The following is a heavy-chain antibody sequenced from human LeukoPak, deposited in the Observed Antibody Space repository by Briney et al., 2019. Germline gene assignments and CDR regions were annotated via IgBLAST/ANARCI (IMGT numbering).Heavy chain of an antibody. D-gene: IGHD3-22*01. Sequence: ASVKVSCKASGYTFTGYYMHWVRQAPGQGLEWMGRINPNSGSTNYAQKFQGRVTMTRDTSISTAYMELSRLRSDDTAVYYCASFTYYYDSSGYPWFDPWGQGTLVTVSS. J-gene: IGHJ5*02. V-gene: IGHV1-2*06. CDR3: ASFTYYYDSSGYPWFDP. CDR2: INPNSGST. CDR1: GYTFTGYY.